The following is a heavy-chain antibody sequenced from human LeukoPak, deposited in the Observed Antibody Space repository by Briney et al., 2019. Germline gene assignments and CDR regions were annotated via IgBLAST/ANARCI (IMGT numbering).Heavy chain of an antibody. V-gene: IGHV3-23*01. J-gene: IGHJ1*01. Sequence: GGSLRLSCAASGLTFSSYAMSWDRQAPGKGLEWVSSVNGSGYSAYYADSVKGRFTISRDNSKDTLFLQMSTLRVEDTAVYYCAKVVSYSSGWFFHHWGQGTLVTVSS. D-gene: IGHD6-19*01. CDR3: AKVVSYSSGWFFHH. CDR2: VNGSGYSA. CDR1: GLTFSSYA.